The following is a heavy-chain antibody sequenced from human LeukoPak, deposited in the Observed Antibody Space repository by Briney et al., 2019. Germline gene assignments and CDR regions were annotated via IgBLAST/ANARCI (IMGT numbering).Heavy chain of an antibody. V-gene: IGHV3-33*01. CDR2: IWYDGSNK. CDR3: ARETGDYYFDY. D-gene: IGHD4-17*01. Sequence: GGSLRLSCAASGFTFSSYGMHWVRQAPGKGLEWVAVIWYDGSNKYYADSVKGRFTISRGNSKNTLYLQMNSLRAEDTAVYYCARETGDYYFDYWGQGTLVTVSS. CDR1: GFTFSSYG. J-gene: IGHJ4*02.